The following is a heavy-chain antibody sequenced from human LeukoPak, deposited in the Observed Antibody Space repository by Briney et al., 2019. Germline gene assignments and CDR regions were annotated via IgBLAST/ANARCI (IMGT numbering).Heavy chain of an antibody. Sequence: PGGSLRLSCAASGFTFSSYSMNWVRQAPGKGLEWVSSITSSSSHIYDADSVKGRFTIYRDNAKNSLYLQMNSLRAEDTAVYYCARDGRMATTDTEQFDYWGQGTLVTVSS. D-gene: IGHD5-24*01. V-gene: IGHV3-21*01. CDR3: ARDGRMATTDTEQFDY. CDR2: ITSSSSHI. CDR1: GFTFSSYS. J-gene: IGHJ4*02.